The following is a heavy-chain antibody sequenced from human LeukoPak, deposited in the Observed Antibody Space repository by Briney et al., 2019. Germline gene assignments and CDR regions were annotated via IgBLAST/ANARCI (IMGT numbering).Heavy chain of an antibody. Sequence: GGTLRLSCAASGFTFSSYGMNWVRQAPGKGLEWISGISPSGGGTYYADSVKGRFTISGDNSRNTLFLQMNSLRAEDTAVYYCAHGAMYQLDYWGQGTLVTVSP. CDR2: ISPSGGGT. D-gene: IGHD2-2*01. CDR1: GFTFSSYG. CDR3: AHGAMYQLDY. J-gene: IGHJ4*02. V-gene: IGHV3-23*01.